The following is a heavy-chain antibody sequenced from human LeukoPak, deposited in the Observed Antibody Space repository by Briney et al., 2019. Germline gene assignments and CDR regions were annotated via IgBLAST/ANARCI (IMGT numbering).Heavy chain of an antibody. V-gene: IGHV5-51*01. CDR2: IYPRDSDT. D-gene: IGHD3-10*01. CDR1: GYKFTNYW. CDR3: ARSTHYYGSGSYYNDY. J-gene: IGHJ4*02. Sequence: AGESLKISCKGSGYKFTNYWIAWVRQMPGQGLEWLGTIYPRDSDTRYSPSFQGQVSISVDTSIDTAYLQWSSVKASDTAMYYCARSTHYYGSGSYYNDYWGQGTLVTVSS.